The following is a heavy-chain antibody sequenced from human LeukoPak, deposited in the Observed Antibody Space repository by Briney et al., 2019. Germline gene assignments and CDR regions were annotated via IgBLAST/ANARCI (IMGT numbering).Heavy chain of an antibody. CDR3: ARRGSGWYRNNLFDY. V-gene: IGHV4-34*01. D-gene: IGHD6-19*01. CDR2: INHSGST. J-gene: IGHJ4*02. Sequence: SETLSLTCAVYGGSFSGYYWSWIRQPPGKGLEWIGEINHSGSTNYNPSLKSRVTISVDTSKNQFSLKLSSVTAADTAVYYCARRGSGWYRNNLFDYWGQGTLVTVSS. CDR1: GGSFSGYY.